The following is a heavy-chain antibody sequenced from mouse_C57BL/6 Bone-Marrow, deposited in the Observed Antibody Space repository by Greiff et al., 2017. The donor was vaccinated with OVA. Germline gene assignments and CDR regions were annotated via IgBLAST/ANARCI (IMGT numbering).Heavy chain of an antibody. D-gene: IGHD2-4*01. CDR3: ARSDPSYDYNFDY. CDR1: GYTFTSYW. J-gene: IGHJ2*01. V-gene: IGHV1-69*01. Sequence: VQLQQPGAELVMPGASVKLSCKASGYTFTSYWMHWVKQRPGQGLEWIGEIDPSDSYTNYNQKFKGKSTLTVDKSSSTAYMQLSSLTSEDSAVYYCARSDPSYDYNFDYWGQGTTLTVSS. CDR2: IDPSDSYT.